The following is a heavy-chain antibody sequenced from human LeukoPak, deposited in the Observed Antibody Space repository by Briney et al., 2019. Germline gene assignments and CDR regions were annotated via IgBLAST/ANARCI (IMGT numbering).Heavy chain of an antibody. CDR2: TYYRSKWYS. V-gene: IGHV6-1*01. CDR1: GDSVSSYSAA. D-gene: IGHD2/OR15-2a*01. CDR3: ARDSISPMQLDY. Sequence: SQTLSLTFGISGDSVSSYSAAWNWIRQSPSRGLEWLGRTYYRSKWYSEYAVSMKTRVTFNSDTSKNQFSLQLNSVTPEDTAVYYCARDSISPMQLDYWGQGILVTVSS. J-gene: IGHJ4*02.